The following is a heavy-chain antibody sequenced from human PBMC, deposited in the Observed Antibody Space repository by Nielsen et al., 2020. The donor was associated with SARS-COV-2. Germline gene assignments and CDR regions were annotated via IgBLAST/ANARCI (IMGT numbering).Heavy chain of an antibody. V-gene: IGHV3-33*01. CDR2: IWYDGSNK. D-gene: IGHD3-9*01. J-gene: IGHJ3*02. CDR3: ARGYYDILYAFDI. CDR1: GFTFSSYG. Sequence: GGSLRLSCAASGFTFSSYGMHWVSQAPGKGLEWVAVIWYDGSNKYYADSVKGRFTISRDNSKNTLYLQMNSLRAEDTAVYYCARGYYDILYAFDIWGQGTMVTVSS.